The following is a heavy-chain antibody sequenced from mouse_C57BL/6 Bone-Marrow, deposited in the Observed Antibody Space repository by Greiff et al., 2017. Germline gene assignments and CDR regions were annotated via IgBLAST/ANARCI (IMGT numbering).Heavy chain of an antibody. CDR1: GYAFTNYL. CDR3: ARGYYYGSSNYFDY. Sequence: QVQLQQSGAELVRPGTSVKVSCKASGYAFTNYLIEWVKQRPGQGLEWIGVINPGSGGTNYNEKFKGKATLTADKSSSTAYMQLSSLTSEDSAVYFCARGYYYGSSNYFDYWGQGTTLTVSS. CDR2: INPGSGGT. D-gene: IGHD1-1*01. V-gene: IGHV1-54*01. J-gene: IGHJ2*01.